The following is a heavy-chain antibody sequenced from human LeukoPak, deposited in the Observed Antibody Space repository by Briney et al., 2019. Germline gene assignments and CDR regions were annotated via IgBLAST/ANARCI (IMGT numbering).Heavy chain of an antibody. J-gene: IGHJ4*02. CDR3: AKLAGAYFDY. Sequence: ASVKVSCKASGYTFTSYYMHWVRQAPGQGLEWMGIINPSGGSTGYAQKFQGRVTMTRDTSTSTVYMDLSSLRSEDTAVYYCAKLAGAYFDYWGQGTLVTVSS. D-gene: IGHD3-3*02. CDR2: INPSGGST. CDR1: GYTFTSYY. V-gene: IGHV1-46*01.